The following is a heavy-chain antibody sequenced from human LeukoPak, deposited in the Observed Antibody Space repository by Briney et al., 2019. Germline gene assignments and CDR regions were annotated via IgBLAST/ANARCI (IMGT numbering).Heavy chain of an antibody. Sequence: SVKVSCKASGGTFSSYAISWVRQAPGQGLEWMGRIIPIFGTANYAQKFQGRVTITTDESTSTAYMELSSLRSEDTAVYCCARDDYGNNWFDPWGQGTLVTVSS. J-gene: IGHJ5*02. V-gene: IGHV1-69*05. CDR3: ARDDYGNNWFDP. CDR2: IIPIFGTA. D-gene: IGHD4-17*01. CDR1: GGTFSSYA.